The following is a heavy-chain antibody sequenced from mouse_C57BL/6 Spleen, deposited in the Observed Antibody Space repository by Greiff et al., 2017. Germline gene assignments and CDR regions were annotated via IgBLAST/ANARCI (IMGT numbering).Heavy chain of an antibody. J-gene: IGHJ1*03. V-gene: IGHV1-42*01. CDR3: ARRGFYDGYPFWYFDV. Sequence: VQLKESGPELVKPGASVKISCKASGYSFTGYYMNWVKQSPEKSLEWIGEINPSTGGTTYNQKFKAKATLTVDKSSSTAYMQLKSLTSEDSAVYYCARRGFYDGYPFWYFDVWGTGTTVTVSS. D-gene: IGHD2-3*01. CDR2: INPSTGGT. CDR1: GYSFTGYY.